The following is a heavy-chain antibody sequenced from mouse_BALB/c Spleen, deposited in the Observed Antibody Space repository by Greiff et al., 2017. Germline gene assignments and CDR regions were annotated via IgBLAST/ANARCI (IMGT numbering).Heavy chain of an antibody. J-gene: IGHJ1*01. CDR2: ISYSGST. Sequence: VQLKQSGPGLVKPSQSLSLTCTVTGYSITSDYAWNWIRQFPGNKLEWMGYISYSGSTSYNPSLKSRISITRDTSKNQFFLQLNSVTTEDTATYYCARYDYSWYFDVWGAGTTVTVSS. D-gene: IGHD2-4*01. V-gene: IGHV3-2*02. CDR1: GYSITSDYA. CDR3: ARYDYSWYFDV.